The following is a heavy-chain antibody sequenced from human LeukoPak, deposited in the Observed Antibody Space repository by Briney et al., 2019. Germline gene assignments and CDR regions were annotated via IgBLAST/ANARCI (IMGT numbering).Heavy chain of an antibody. CDR1: GYKFTNYG. CDR2: ISPYNGNT. CDR3: ARGSPPRVYYDRSGYYSYYFDY. V-gene: IGHV1-18*01. Sequence: ASVKVSCKASGYKFTNYGISWVRQAPGQGLEWMGWISPYNGNTIYAQKLQGRVTMTTDTSTSTAHMELRSLRSDDTAVYYCARGSPPRVYYDRSGYYSYYFDYWGQGTLVTVSS. J-gene: IGHJ4*02. D-gene: IGHD3-22*01.